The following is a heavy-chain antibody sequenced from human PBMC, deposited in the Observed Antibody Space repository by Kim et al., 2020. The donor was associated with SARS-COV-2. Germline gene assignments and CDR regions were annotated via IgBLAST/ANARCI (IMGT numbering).Heavy chain of an antibody. Sequence: GESLKISCKGSGYSFTSYWIGWVRQMPGKGLEWMGIIYPGDSDTRYSPSFQGQVTISADKSISTAYLQWSSLKASDTAMYYCARHNSPSKRSQWELLNWFDPWGQGTLVTVSS. J-gene: IGHJ5*02. CDR1: GYSFTSYW. CDR2: IYPGDSDT. D-gene: IGHD1-26*01. V-gene: IGHV5-51*01. CDR3: ARHNSPSKRSQWELLNWFDP.